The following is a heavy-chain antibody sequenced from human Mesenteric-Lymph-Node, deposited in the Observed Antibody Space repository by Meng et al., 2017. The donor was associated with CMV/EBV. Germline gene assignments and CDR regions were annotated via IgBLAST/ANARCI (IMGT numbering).Heavy chain of an antibody. J-gene: IGHJ4*02. CDR3: TTDLLPEFYDYVWGSYRSADY. CDR2: IKSKTDGGTT. V-gene: IGHV3-15*01. Sequence: GGSLRLSCAASGSTFINAWMNWVRQAPGKGLEWVGRIKSKTDGGTTDYAAPVKGRFTISRDDSKNTLSLQMNSLKTEDTAVYYCTTDLLPEFYDYVWGSYRSADYWGQGSLVTVSS. CDR1: GSTFINAW. D-gene: IGHD3-16*02.